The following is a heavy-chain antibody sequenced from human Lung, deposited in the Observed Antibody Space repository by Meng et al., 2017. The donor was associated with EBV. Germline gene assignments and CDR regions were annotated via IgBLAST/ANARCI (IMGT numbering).Heavy chain of an antibody. CDR1: GSTFTNHG. Sequence: VDAGEEVRRPGASARFSCKAPGSTFTNHGISWIRPAPGKWLGWMRWISCYNGDTNYAQKLQGRVTMTTDTSTNTAYMDLRSLRSDDTAVYYCARDPSNTSGRYAYFDYWGQGTLVTVSS. D-gene: IGHD6-19*01. CDR2: ISCYNGDT. J-gene: IGHJ4*02. V-gene: IGHV1-18*01. CDR3: ARDPSNTSGRYAYFDY.